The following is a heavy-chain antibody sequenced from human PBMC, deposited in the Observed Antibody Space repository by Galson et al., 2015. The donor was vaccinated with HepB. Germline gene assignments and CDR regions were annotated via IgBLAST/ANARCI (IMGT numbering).Heavy chain of an antibody. D-gene: IGHD3-22*01. Sequence: ALRIAGAACGFTVSSHDTHWVRQATGKGLEWASAIGTAGDTYYPGSVKGRFTISRENAKNSLYLQMNSLRAGNTSVYYCARGRSDSSALLDYWGQGTLVTVSS. CDR3: ARGRSDSSALLDY. V-gene: IGHV3-13*01. CDR1: GFTVSSHD. J-gene: IGHJ4*02. CDR2: IGTAGDT.